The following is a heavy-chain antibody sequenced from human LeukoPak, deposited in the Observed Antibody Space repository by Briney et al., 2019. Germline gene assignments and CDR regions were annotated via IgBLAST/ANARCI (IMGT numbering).Heavy chain of an antibody. V-gene: IGHV1-18*01. J-gene: IGHJ4*02. CDR2: ISVYNGNT. CDR1: GYTFTIYG. D-gene: IGHD1-7*01. Sequence: ASVKVSCTASGYTFTIYGISWVRQAPGQGLEWMGWISVYNGNTNYAQKLQGRVTMTTDTSTSTAYMELRSLRSDDTAVYYCARLPGTGCADYWGQGTLVTVSS. CDR3: ARLPGTGCADY.